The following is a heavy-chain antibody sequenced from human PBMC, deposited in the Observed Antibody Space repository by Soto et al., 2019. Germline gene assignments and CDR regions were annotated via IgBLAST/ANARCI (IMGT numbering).Heavy chain of an antibody. J-gene: IGHJ4*02. CDR1: GYTFLDFY. Sequence: QVQLVQSGTEVKKPGASVKVSCKASGYTFLDFYIHWVRQAPGQGLEWMGFINPSGGGTTYAQQFQGRLTMTRDTSTSTVYMELISLRSEVTAMYYCARDKPFSAGYWGQGTLVT. V-gene: IGHV1-46*01. CDR2: INPSGGGT. D-gene: IGHD3-3*02. CDR3: ARDKPFSAGY.